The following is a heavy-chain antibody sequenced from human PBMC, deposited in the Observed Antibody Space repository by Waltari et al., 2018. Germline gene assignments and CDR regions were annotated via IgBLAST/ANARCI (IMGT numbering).Heavy chain of an antibody. J-gene: IGHJ4*02. Sequence: QVQLVQSGAEVKKPGASVKVSCTASGYTFTGYYMPWVRQAPGQGLEWMGWINPNSGGTNYAQKFQGRVTMTRDTSISTAYMELSRLRSDDTAVYYCARDGPITMIVGWSFNYWGQGTLVTVSS. D-gene: IGHD3-22*01. CDR2: INPNSGGT. CDR1: GYTFTGYY. CDR3: ARDGPITMIVGWSFNY. V-gene: IGHV1-2*02.